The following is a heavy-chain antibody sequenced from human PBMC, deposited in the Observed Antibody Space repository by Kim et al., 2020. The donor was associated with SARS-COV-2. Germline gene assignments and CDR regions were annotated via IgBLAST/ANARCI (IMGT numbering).Heavy chain of an antibody. CDR1: GGSFSGFY. CDR3: ARRDYSASERASCGMDV. Sequence: SETLSLTCAVTGGSFSGFYWAWIRQPPGKALEWIGEINYRATTAYSPSLKSRVTISEDMSKNQFSLKLTSVTAADTAVYYCARRDYSASERASCGMDVWG. CDR2: INYRATT. D-gene: IGHD3-10*01. J-gene: IGHJ6*01. V-gene: IGHV4-34*01.